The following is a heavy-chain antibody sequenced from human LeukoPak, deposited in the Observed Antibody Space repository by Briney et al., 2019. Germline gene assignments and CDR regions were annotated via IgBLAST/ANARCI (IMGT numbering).Heavy chain of an antibody. V-gene: IGHV4-39*01. Sequence: SETLSLTCIVSGGSISNSSYYWGWIRQPPGKGLEWIGSIYYSGSAYYNPSLKSRVTISVDTSKNQFSLKLTSVTAADTAAYYCARHWVVTPNYWGQGTLVTVSS. CDR2: IYYSGSA. J-gene: IGHJ4*02. D-gene: IGHD4-23*01. CDR3: ARHWVVTPNY. CDR1: GGSISNSSYY.